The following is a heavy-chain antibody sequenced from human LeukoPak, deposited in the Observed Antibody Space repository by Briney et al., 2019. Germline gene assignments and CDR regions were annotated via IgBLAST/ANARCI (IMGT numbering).Heavy chain of an antibody. J-gene: IGHJ6*02. CDR1: GGSCSGYY. CDR2: INHSGST. D-gene: IGHD5-18*01. CDR3: ARGSRGYPYYYGMDV. V-gene: IGHV4-34*01. Sequence: KTSETLSLTCAVYGGSCSGYYWSWIRQPPGKGLEWIGEINHSGSTNYNPSLKSRVTISVDTSKNQFSLKLSSVTAADTAVYYCARGSRGYPYYYGMDVWGQGTTVTVSS.